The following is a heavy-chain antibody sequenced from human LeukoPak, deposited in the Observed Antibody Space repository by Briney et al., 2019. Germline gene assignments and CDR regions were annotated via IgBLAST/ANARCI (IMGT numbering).Heavy chain of an antibody. CDR2: IYPADSDI. J-gene: IGHJ6*02. V-gene: IGHV5-51*01. CDR1: GYSINNYW. D-gene: IGHD2-15*01. CDR3: ARLQGYYYYGMDV. Sequence: GESLKISCKGSGYSINNYWIGWVRQMPGKGLEWMGIIYPADSDIRYSPSFQGQVTISADKSISTAYLQWSSLKASDTAMYYCARLQGYYYYGMDVWGQGTTVTVSS.